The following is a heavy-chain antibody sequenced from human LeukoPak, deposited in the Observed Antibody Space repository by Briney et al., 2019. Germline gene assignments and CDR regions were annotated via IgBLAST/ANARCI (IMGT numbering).Heavy chain of an antibody. CDR3: SRDGSSWRRGGDY. CDR2: IKQDGSEK. CDR1: GFTFSSYW. D-gene: IGHD6-13*01. J-gene: IGHJ4*02. V-gene: IGHV3-7*01. Sequence: PGGSLRLSCAASGFTFSSYWMSWVRQAPGKGLEWVANIKQDGSEKYYVDSVKGRFTISRDNAKNSLYLQMNSLRAEDTAVYYCSRDGSSWRRGGDYWGQGTLVTVSS.